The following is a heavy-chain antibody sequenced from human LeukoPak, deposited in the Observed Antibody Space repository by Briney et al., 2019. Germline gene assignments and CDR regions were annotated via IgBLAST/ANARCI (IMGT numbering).Heavy chain of an antibody. V-gene: IGHV4-39*07. J-gene: IGHJ4*02. D-gene: IGHD5-24*01. CDR3: ARIPSRGRDGYNTDY. Sequence: SETLSLTCTVSGGSISTITYYWGWIRQPPGKGLEWVGHMYYRGNTFYNPSLKSRVTISVDTSKNQFSLKLRSVTAADTAVYYCARIPSRGRDGYNTDYWGQGTLVTVSS. CDR2: MYYRGNT. CDR1: GGSISTITYY.